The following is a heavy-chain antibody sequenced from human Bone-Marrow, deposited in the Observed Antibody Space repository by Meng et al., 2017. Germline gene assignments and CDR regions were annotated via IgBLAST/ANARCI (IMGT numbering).Heavy chain of an antibody. CDR1: GGSISSDHW. V-gene: IGHV4-4*02. J-gene: IGHJ4*02. CDR3: TRNEYYCLGY. D-gene: IGHD3-16*01. Sequence: QVQLQGPGPVLVRPSGTLSLTCAVSGGSISSDHWWSWVRQSPGKGLEWIGEIYHDGSARYNPSLKSRVTISVDRAKNQFSLTLTSVTAADTAVYYCTRNEYYCLGYWGQGTLVTVSS. CDR2: IYHDGSA.